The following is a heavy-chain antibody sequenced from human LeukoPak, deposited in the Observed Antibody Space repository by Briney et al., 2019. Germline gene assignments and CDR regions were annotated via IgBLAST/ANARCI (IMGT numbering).Heavy chain of an antibody. Sequence: GGSLRLSCAASGFTFSSYGMHWVRQAPGKGLEWVAVIWYDGSNKYYADSVKGRFTISRDNSKNTLYLQMNSLRAEDTAVYYCARDFPGWMPAARPSYYYYMDVWGKGTTVTVSS. J-gene: IGHJ6*03. V-gene: IGHV3-33*01. CDR3: ARDFPGWMPAARPSYYYYMDV. CDR1: GFTFSSYG. CDR2: IWYDGSNK. D-gene: IGHD2-2*01.